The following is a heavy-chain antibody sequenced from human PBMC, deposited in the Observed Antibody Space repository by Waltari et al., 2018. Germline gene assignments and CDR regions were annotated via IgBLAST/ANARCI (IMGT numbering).Heavy chain of an antibody. V-gene: IGHV1-2*02. D-gene: IGHD2-15*01. CDR1: GYTFTGYY. CDR2: INPNSGGT. Sequence: QVQLVQSGAEVKKPGASVKVSCKASGYTFTGYYMHWVRQAPGQGLEWMGWINPNSGGTNDAQKFQGRVTMTRDTSISTAYMELSRLRSDDTAVYYCARVVNNYYYYYMDVWGKGTTVTVSS. CDR3: ARVVNNYYYYYMDV. J-gene: IGHJ6*03.